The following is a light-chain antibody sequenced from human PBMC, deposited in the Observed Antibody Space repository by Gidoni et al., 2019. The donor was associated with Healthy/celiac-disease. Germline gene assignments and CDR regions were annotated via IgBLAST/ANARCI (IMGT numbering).Light chain of an antibody. V-gene: IGLV2-8*01. CDR2: EVS. J-gene: IGLJ3*02. CDR1: SSDVGGYHY. CDR3: SSYAGSNNFGV. Sequence: QSALTLPPSPSGSPGPSVTISCTGTSSDVGGYHYVSWYQQHPGKAPKLMTYEVSNRPSGVPDRFSGSKSGNTASLTVSGLQAEDVADDYCSSYAGSNNFGVFGGGTKLTVL.